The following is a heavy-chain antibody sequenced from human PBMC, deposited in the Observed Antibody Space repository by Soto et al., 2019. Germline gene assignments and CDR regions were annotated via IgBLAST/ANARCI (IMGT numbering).Heavy chain of an antibody. D-gene: IGHD1-26*01. CDR2: IFWNDER. J-gene: IGHJ4*02. V-gene: IGHV2-26*01. CDR1: GLSLSKARMG. Sequence: SGPTLVNPTETLTLTCSVSGLSLSKARMGVSWIRQPPGKALEWLAHIFWNDERSYNTSLKSRLTISRDTSKSQVVLTMTNVDPVDTGTYFCARALREGLPIYYFDSWGQGTLVTVSS. CDR3: ARALREGLPIYYFDS.